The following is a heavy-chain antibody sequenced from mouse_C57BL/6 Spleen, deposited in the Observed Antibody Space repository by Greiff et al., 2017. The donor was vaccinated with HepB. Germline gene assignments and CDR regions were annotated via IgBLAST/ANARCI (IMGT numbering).Heavy chain of an antibody. CDR3: ARNYDGYYSFDY. CDR2: ISYDGSN. CDR1: GYSITSGYY. V-gene: IGHV3-6*01. Sequence: EVQRVESGPGLVKPSQSLSLTCSVTGYSITSGYYWNWIRQFPGNKLEWMGYISYDGSNNYNPSLKNRISITRDTSKNQFFLKLNSVTTEDTATYYCARNYDGYYSFDYWGQGTTLTVSS. J-gene: IGHJ2*01. D-gene: IGHD2-3*01.